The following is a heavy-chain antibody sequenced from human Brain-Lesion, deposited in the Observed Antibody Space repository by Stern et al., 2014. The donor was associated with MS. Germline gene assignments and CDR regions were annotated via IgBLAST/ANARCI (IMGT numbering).Heavy chain of an antibody. J-gene: IGHJ6*02. CDR3: ARDQRGITIFGVVTDYYYLGMDV. CDR2: IKPNTGGT. Sequence: VQLVESGAEVKKPGASVKVSCKTSGYIFTGYYIHWVRQAPGQGLEWMAWIKPNTGGTKYAQKLQGRVTMSRDTSISTAYVELSSLTSDDTAVYYCARDQRGITIFGVVTDYYYLGMDVWGQGTTVTVSS. D-gene: IGHD3-3*01. V-gene: IGHV1-2*02. CDR1: GYIFTGYY.